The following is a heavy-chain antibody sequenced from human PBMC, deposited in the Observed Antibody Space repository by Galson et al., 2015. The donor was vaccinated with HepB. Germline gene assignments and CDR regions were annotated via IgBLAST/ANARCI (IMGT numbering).Heavy chain of an antibody. Sequence: SLRLSCAASGFTFSSYAMSWVRQAPGKGLEWVSYITGSGSHAYHADSVKGRFTISRDNSKNTLYLQMNSLRAEDSAVYYCAKDPPGSGPDFDYWGQGTLVTVSS. J-gene: IGHJ4*02. V-gene: IGHV3-23*01. D-gene: IGHD1-1*01. CDR3: AKDPPGSGPDFDY. CDR1: GFTFSSYA. CDR2: ITGSGSHA.